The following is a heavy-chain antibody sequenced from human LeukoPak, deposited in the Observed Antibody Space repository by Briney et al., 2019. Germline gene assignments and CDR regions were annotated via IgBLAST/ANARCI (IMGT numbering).Heavy chain of an antibody. CDR2: ISWNSGTI. CDR3: AKDRSGSYFDALDI. J-gene: IGHJ3*02. Sequence: GGSLRLSCAASGFTFDDYAIHWVRQAPGKGLEWVSGISWNSGTIGYADSVKGRFTISRDNAKNSLYLQMNSLRAEDTALYYCAKDRSGSYFDALDIWGQGTMVTVSS. V-gene: IGHV3-9*01. D-gene: IGHD1-26*01. CDR1: GFTFDDYA.